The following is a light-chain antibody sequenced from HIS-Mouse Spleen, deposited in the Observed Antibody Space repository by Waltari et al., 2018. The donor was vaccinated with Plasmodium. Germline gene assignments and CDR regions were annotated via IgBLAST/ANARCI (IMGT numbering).Light chain of an antibody. CDR1: QGISNY. V-gene: IGKV1-27*01. CDR3: QKYNSAPWT. CDR2: AAS. Sequence: DIQMTQSPSSLSASVGDRVTITCRASQGISNYLAWYQQKPGKVPKLLIYAASTLQSGVRDRYSGSGSGTDFTLTISSLQPEDVATYYCQKYNSAPWTFGQGTKVEIK. J-gene: IGKJ1*01.